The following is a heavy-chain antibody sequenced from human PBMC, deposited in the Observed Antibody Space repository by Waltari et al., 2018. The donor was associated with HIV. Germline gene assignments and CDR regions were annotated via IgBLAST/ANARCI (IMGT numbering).Heavy chain of an antibody. V-gene: IGHV4-39*01. CDR2: FYCTGRA. Sequence: QLQLQESGPGLVKPSETLSLTCTVSGGSVSSSSYFWGWIRQPPGKGLEWVGRFYCTGRAYYNPSLKSRVTISVDTSKNQFSLKVTSVTAADTAVYYCARHALRVGAAYWNFDLWGRGTLVTVSS. CDR1: GGSVSSSSYF. D-gene: IGHD1-26*01. J-gene: IGHJ2*01. CDR3: ARHALRVGAAYWNFDL.